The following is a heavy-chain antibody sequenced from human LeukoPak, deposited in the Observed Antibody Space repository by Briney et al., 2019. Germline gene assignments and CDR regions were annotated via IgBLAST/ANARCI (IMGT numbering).Heavy chain of an antibody. J-gene: IGHJ4*02. Sequence: GGSLRLSCAASRFTFSNYCMSWVRQAPGKGLQWVANIKQDGSEKHYVDSVKGRFTISRDNAKNSLDLQMNSLRAEDTAVYYCARFQSPLAWLFLAYWGQGTLVTVSS. D-gene: IGHD3-3*01. CDR3: ARFQSPLAWLFLAY. V-gene: IGHV3-7*01. CDR1: RFTFSNYC. CDR2: IKQDGSEK.